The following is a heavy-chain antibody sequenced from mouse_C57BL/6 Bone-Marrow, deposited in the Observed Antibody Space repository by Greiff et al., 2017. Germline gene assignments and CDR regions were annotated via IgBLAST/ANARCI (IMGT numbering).Heavy chain of an antibody. CDR1: GYTFTDYE. D-gene: IGHD2-2*01. CDR3: TRWLPFYAMDY. V-gene: IGHV1-15*01. J-gene: IGHJ4*01. CDR2: IDPETGGT. Sequence: QVQLKESGAELVRPGASVTLSCKASGYTFTDYEMHWVKQTPGHGLEWIGAIDPETGGTAYNQKFKGKAILTADKSSSTAYMELRSLTSEDSAVYYCTRWLPFYAMDYWGQGTSVTVSS.